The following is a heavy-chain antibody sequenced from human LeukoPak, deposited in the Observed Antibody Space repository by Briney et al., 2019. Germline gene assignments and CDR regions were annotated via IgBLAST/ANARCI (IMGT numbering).Heavy chain of an antibody. J-gene: IGHJ4*02. Sequence: GGSLRLSCAASGFTFSTYAMSWVRQAPGKGLEWVSAIRGSNGGTYYADSVRGRFTISGDNSKNTMDLQMNSLRAEDTAVYYCAKDLGGCGSGSYPRCYFDYWGQGTLVTVSS. CDR1: GFTFSTYA. D-gene: IGHD3-10*01. CDR2: IRGSNGGT. V-gene: IGHV3-23*01. CDR3: AKDLGGCGSGSYPRCYFDY.